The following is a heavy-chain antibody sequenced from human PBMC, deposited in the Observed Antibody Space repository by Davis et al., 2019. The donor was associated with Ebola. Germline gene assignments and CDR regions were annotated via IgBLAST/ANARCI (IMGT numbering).Heavy chain of an antibody. D-gene: IGHD2-2*01. CDR1: GFTFSSYD. Sequence: GGSLRLSCAASGFTFSSYDMHWVRQATGKGLEWVSAIGTAGDTYYPGSVKGRFTISRDNAKNTLYLQMNSLRAEDTAVYYCARDAYGCSSTSCYYYYGMDVWGQGTTVTVSS. CDR2: IGTAGDT. V-gene: IGHV3-13*01. J-gene: IGHJ6*02. CDR3: ARDAYGCSSTSCYYYYGMDV.